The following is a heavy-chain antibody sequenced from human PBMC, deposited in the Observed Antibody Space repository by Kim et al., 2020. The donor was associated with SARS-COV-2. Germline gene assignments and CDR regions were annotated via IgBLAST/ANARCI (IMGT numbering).Heavy chain of an antibody. CDR2: IYSGGSTT. D-gene: IGHD3-22*01. V-gene: IGHV3-23*03. Sequence: GGSLRLSCAASGFTFSSYAMSWVRQAPRKGLEWVSVIYSGGSTTYYADSVKGRFIISRDNSKNTLYLQMNSLRAEDTAVYYCAKDLYYDSSGYGGVYFDYWGQGTLVTVSS. J-gene: IGHJ4*02. CDR1: GFTFSSYA. CDR3: AKDLYYDSSGYGGVYFDY.